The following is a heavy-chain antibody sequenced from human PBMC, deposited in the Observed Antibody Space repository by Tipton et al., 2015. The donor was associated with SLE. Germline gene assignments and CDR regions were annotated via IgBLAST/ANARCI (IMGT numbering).Heavy chain of an antibody. CDR2: ISAYNGNT. CDR1: GYTFTSYG. D-gene: IGHD6-13*01. J-gene: IGHJ5*02. CDR3: ARDRSSRNWFDP. V-gene: IGHV1-18*01. Sequence: QLVQSGAEVKKPGASVKVSCKASGYTFTSYGISWVRQAPGQGLEWMGWISAYNGNTNYAQKLQGRVTMTTDTSTSTVYMELSSLRPEDTAVYYCARDRSSRNWFDPWGQGTLVTVSS.